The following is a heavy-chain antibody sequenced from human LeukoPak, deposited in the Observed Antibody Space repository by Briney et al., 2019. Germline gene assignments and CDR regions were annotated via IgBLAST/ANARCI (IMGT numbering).Heavy chain of an antibody. CDR3: ARGVPKDILTGYYGYYGMDV. J-gene: IGHJ6*02. V-gene: IGHV4-30-4*01. Sequence: SETLSLTCTVSGASISSGDYYWSWIRQPPGKGLEWIGYIYYSGSTYYNPSLKSRVTISVDTSKNQFSLKLSSVTAADTAVYYCARGVPKDILTGYYGYYGMDVWGQGTTVTVSS. CDR1: GASISSGDYY. D-gene: IGHD3-9*01. CDR2: IYYSGST.